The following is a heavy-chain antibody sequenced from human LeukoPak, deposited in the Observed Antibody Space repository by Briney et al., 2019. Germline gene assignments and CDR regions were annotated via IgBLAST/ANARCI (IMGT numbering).Heavy chain of an antibody. CDR3: ARVDPNSYYFDY. CDR1: GFTFSSYA. J-gene: IGHJ4*02. V-gene: IGHV3-64*01. Sequence: GGSLRLSCAASGFTFSSYAMHWVRQAPGKGLEYVSAISSNGGSTYYANSVKGRFTISRDNSKNTLYLQMGSPRAEDMAVYYSARVDPNSYYFDYWGQGTLVTVSS. CDR2: ISSNGGST.